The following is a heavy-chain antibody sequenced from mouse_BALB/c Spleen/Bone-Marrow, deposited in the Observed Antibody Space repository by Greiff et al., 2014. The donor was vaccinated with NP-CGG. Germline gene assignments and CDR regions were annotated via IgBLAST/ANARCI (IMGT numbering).Heavy chain of an antibody. V-gene: IGHV7-3*02. CDR3: ARVLTGDFDY. Sequence: DVKLVESGGGLVQPGGSLRLSCATSGFTFTDYYMSWVRQPPGKALEWLGFIRNKANGYTTEYSASVKGRFTISRDNSQSILYLQMNTLRAEDSATYYCARVLTGDFDYWGQGTTLTVSS. J-gene: IGHJ2*01. D-gene: IGHD4-1*01. CDR1: GFTFTDYY. CDR2: IRNKANGYTT.